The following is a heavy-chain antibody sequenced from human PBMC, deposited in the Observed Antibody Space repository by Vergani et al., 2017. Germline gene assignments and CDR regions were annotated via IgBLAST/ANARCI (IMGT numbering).Heavy chain of an antibody. V-gene: IGHV1-46*03. Sequence: QVQVVQSGAEVKKSGASVKVSCKTSGYTFSNYYMHWVRQAPVQGLEWMGIINPSGGHTNYAQKFQGRVTMTRDTSTSTVYMELSSLRSEDTAIYYCARGDYGILTGYRYWGQGTPVTVSA. CDR1: GYTFSNYY. CDR3: ARGDYGILTGYRY. D-gene: IGHD3-9*01. CDR2: INPSGGHT. J-gene: IGHJ4*02.